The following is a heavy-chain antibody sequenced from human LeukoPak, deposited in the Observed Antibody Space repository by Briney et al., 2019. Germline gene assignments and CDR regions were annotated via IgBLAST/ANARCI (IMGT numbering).Heavy chain of an antibody. CDR2: VYSSGSV. V-gene: IGHV4-39*07. D-gene: IGHD4-23*01. Sequence: SETLSLTCAVSGGSIAIRNYYWAWIRQSPGRGLEWLGSVYSSGSVYYNPSLKSRVTISVDTSKNQFSLKLNSVTAADTAVYYCARDRLRWPKIDYWGQGTLVTVSS. J-gene: IGHJ4*02. CDR1: GGSIAIRNYY. CDR3: ARDRLRWPKIDY.